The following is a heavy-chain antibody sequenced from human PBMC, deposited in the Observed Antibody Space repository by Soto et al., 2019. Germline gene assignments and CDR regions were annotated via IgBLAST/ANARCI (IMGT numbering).Heavy chain of an antibody. CDR2: ISSTSTHT. CDR3: ARDRSYGDVDY. CDR1: GFTFSDFF. D-gene: IGHD5-18*01. J-gene: IGHJ4*02. V-gene: IGHV3-11*06. Sequence: VQLVESGGGLVKPGGSLRLSCAASGFTFSDFFMSWLRQAPGKRLEWVSFISSTSTHTTYADSVKGRFTVSRDNSKSSLYLHMTSLRVEDTAVYYCARDRSYGDVDYWGPGTLVTVSS.